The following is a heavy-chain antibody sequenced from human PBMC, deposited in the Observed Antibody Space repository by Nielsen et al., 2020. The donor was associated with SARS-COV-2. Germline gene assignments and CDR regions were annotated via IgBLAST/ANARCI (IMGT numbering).Heavy chain of an antibody. CDR1: GGPISDFY. V-gene: IGHV4-59*01. CDR2: NFHGGSP. CDR3: TGGPLHDFWSGYRSY. D-gene: IGHD3-3*01. J-gene: IGHJ4*02. Sequence: SETLSLTCTVSGGPISDFYWSWVRQTPGKGLEWIGYNFHGGSPAYNPPLRSRVSISVDTSRNQFSLDLNSVTAADTAVYYCTGGPLHDFWSGYRSYWGQGILVTVSS.